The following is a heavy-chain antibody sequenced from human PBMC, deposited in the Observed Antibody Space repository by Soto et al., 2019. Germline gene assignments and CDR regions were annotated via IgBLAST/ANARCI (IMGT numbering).Heavy chain of an antibody. CDR1: GFTFSSYE. Sequence: GRSLRLSCTASGFTFSSYEMNWVRQAPGKGLEWVSYISSSGTLIYYADSVKGRFTISRDNDKSSLYLQMNSLRAEDTAVYYCARAISYDDSSGYHVDYWALGSFVTLSS. V-gene: IGHV3-48*03. D-gene: IGHD3-22*01. J-gene: IGHJ4*02. CDR2: ISSSGTLI. CDR3: ARAISYDDSSGYHVDY.